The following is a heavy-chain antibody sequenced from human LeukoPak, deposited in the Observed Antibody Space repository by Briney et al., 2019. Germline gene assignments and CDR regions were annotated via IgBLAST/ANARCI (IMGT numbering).Heavy chain of an antibody. Sequence: SETLSLTCTVSGGSIASHYWTWIRQSPGKGLEWVAYSYYSGSTNYNPSLKSRVTTSLDTSKSQFSLRLTSVTAADTAVYFCARWFGSGSDNYFDWWGQGTLVTVSS. CDR1: GGSIASHY. V-gene: IGHV4-59*11. CDR2: SYYSGST. D-gene: IGHD3-10*01. J-gene: IGHJ4*02. CDR3: ARWFGSGSDNYFDW.